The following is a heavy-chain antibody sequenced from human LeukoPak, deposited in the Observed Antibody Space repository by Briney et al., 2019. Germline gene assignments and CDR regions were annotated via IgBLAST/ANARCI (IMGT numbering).Heavy chain of an antibody. CDR3: LRDVIR. Sequence: GGSLRLSCAASGFTFSNYWMHWVRQPLGKGLVWLSRISTDGRSTHYADSVKGRFTISRDNARNTLYLQMNSLRAEDTAVYYCLRDVIRGDQGTLVTVSS. J-gene: IGHJ4*02. V-gene: IGHV3-74*01. CDR1: GFTFSNYW. D-gene: IGHD3-10*01. CDR2: ISTDGRST.